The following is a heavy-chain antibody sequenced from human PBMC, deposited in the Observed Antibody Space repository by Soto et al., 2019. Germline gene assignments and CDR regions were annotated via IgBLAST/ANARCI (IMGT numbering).Heavy chain of an antibody. V-gene: IGHV3-33*01. CDR3: ARASGPFDY. D-gene: IGHD2-8*02. Sequence: QVQLVESGGGVVQPGRSLRLSCAASGFTFSVYGIHWVRQAPGKGLEWVAVIWSDGSHKYYADSVKGRFTISRDNSKNTLYLHRNSLRAEDTAVYYCARASGPFDYWGQGTLVTVSS. CDR2: IWSDGSHK. J-gene: IGHJ4*02. CDR1: GFTFSVYG.